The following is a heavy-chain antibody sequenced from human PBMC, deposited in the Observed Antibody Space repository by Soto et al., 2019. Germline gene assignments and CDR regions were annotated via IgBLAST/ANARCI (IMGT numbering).Heavy chain of an antibody. D-gene: IGHD3-22*01. CDR1: GGSISSSSYY. V-gene: IGHV4-39*01. J-gene: IGHJ4*02. CDR2: IYYSGST. CDR3: ARTHYYDSSGFFDY. Sequence: PEETLSLTCTVSGGSISSSSYYWGWIRQPPGKGLEWIGSIYYSGSTYYNPSLKSRVTISVDTSKNQFSLKLSSVTAADTAVYYCARTHYYDSSGFFDYWGQGTLVTVSS.